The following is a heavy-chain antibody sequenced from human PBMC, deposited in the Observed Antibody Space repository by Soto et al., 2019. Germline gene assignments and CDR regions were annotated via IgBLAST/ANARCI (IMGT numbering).Heavy chain of an antibody. J-gene: IGHJ3*02. CDR2: ISSSGRTI. V-gene: IGHV3-48*03. CDR3: ARDPVLSDYVWGSSGPGGGFDI. D-gene: IGHD3-16*01. Sequence: GGSLRLSCAASGFTFSSYEMNWVRQAPGKGLEGVSYISSSGRTIYDADSVKGRFTISRDNARNPLYLQMNNLRDEDTAVYYCARDPVLSDYVWGSSGPGGGFDIWGQGTMVTVSS. CDR1: GFTFSSYE.